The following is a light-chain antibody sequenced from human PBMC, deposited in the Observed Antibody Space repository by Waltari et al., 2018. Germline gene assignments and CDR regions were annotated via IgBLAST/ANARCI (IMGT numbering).Light chain of an antibody. Sequence: DIVMTQSPDSLPVSLGERATINSKSTHSLLYYSNNKNYISWYQQKPGQAPKLLIYWAPTRDSGVPDRFSGSGSETDFTLTISSLQAEDVAVYHCHQYFAPPYTFGRGTKLEIK. J-gene: IGKJ2*01. CDR2: WAP. CDR1: HSLLYYSNNKNY. V-gene: IGKV4-1*01. CDR3: HQYFAPPYT.